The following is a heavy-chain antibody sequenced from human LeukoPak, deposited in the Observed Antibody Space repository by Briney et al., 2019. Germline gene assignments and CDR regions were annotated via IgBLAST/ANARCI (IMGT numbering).Heavy chain of an antibody. Sequence: PGGSLRLSCAASGFTVSSHYMSWVRQTPGKGLEWVSVIFSGGSTYYADSVKGRFTISRDNAKNSLYLQMNSLRAEDTAVYYCARDRYCSGGSCYTGFDYWGQGTLVTVSS. CDR3: ARDRYCSGGSCYTGFDY. CDR1: GFTVSSHY. CDR2: IFSGGST. J-gene: IGHJ4*02. V-gene: IGHV3-53*01. D-gene: IGHD2-15*01.